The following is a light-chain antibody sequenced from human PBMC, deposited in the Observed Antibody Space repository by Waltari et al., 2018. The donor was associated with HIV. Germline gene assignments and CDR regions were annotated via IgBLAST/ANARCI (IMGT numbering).Light chain of an antibody. Sequence: DLSQPASVSVSPGQTATVTCSGDKFGNRFVCWYRQKSGQPPELSIYQDSRRPSGLSDRFSCATSGSKATLTIRETQSIDEGDYYCQAWDSNNYVFGSGTRVTVL. J-gene: IGLJ1*01. CDR3: QAWDSNNYV. CDR1: KFGNRF. CDR2: QDS. V-gene: IGLV3-1*01.